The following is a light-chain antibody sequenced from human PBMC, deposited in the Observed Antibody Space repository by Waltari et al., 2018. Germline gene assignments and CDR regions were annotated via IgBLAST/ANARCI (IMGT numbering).Light chain of an antibody. J-gene: IGLJ2*01. CDR2: EVY. Sequence: WYQQHPGKAPKRMIYEVYKRPSGVSNRFSGSKSGNTASLTIAGLQAEDEADDYCCSYAGSSTFTFGGGTKLTVL. V-gene: IGLV2-23*02. CDR3: CSYAGSSTFT.